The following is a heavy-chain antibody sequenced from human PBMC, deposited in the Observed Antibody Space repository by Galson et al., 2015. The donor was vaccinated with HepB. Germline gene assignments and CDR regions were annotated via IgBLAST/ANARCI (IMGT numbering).Heavy chain of an antibody. CDR1: GGSISSYY. D-gene: IGHD2-21*01. J-gene: IGHJ6*02. V-gene: IGHV4-59*01. CDR2: IYYSGIT. Sequence: SETLSLTCTVSGGSISSYYWSWIRQPPGKGLEWIGYIYYSGITNYNPSLKSRVTMSVDTSKNQFSLKLSSVTAADTAVFYCVRGTIAYDGLDVWGQGTTVTVSS. CDR3: VRGTIAYDGLDV.